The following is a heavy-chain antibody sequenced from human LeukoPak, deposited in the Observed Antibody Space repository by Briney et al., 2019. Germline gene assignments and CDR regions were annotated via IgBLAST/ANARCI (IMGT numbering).Heavy chain of an antibody. J-gene: IGHJ4*02. V-gene: IGHV1-69*13. CDR3: ASSRDSYGTQQD. CDR1: GGTFSSYA. D-gene: IGHD5-18*01. CDR2: IIPIFGTA. Sequence: ASVKVSCKASGGTFSSYAISWVRQAPGQGLEWMGGIIPIFGTANYAQKLQGRVTITADESTSTAYMELSSLRSEDTAVYYCASSRDSYGTQQDWGQGTLVTVSS.